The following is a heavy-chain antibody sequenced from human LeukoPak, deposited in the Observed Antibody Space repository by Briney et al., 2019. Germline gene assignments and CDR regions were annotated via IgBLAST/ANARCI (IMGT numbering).Heavy chain of an antibody. D-gene: IGHD3-3*01. CDR2: IYSDYDDGHT. J-gene: IGHJ4*02. CDR3: SKRSGGYYDH. CDR1: GFAVNGDN. Sequence: GGSLRLSCAASGFAVNGDNMSWVRQAPGKRLEWVSAIYSDYDDGHTNYADSVRGRFTISRDNSKNMVYLQMNSLRVEDTAVYYCSKRSGGYYDHWGQGTLVTVSS. V-gene: IGHV3-66*02.